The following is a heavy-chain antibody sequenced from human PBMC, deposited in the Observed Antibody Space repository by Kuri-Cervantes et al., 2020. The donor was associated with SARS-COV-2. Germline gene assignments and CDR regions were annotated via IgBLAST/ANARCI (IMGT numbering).Heavy chain of an antibody. CDR1: GDSVSNSGYY. J-gene: IGHJ6*03. CDR2: IYYSGST. V-gene: IGHV4-31*11. D-gene: IGHD6-6*01. Sequence: LRLSCAVSGDSVSNSGYYWSWIRQHPEKGLEWIGYIYYSGSTFYNPSLKSRITMSVDTSKKHFSLNLSSVTAADTAVYYCARDRYSSSLFYYYYIDVWGKGTTVTVSS. CDR3: ARDRYSSSLFYYYYIDV.